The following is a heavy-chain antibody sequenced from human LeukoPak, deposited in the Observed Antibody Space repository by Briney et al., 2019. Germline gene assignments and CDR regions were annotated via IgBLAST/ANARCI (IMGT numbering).Heavy chain of an antibody. Sequence: GGSLRLSCAASGFTFSVYGMHWVRQAPGKGLEWVAVIWNDGSNKYYADSVKGRFTISRDNSKNTLYLQMNSLKAEDTAVYSCARASGPFDYWGQGTLVTVSS. CDR3: ARASGPFDY. CDR2: IWNDGSNK. D-gene: IGHD3-10*01. CDR1: GFTFSVYG. V-gene: IGHV3-33*01. J-gene: IGHJ4*02.